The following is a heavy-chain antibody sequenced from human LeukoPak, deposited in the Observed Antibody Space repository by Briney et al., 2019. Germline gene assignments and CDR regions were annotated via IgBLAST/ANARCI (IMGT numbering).Heavy chain of an antibody. D-gene: IGHD3-10*01. Sequence: SQTLSLTCTVSGGSISSGDYYWSWIRQPPGKGLEWIGYIYYSGSTYYNPSLKSRVTISVDTSKNQFSLKLSSVTAADTAVYYCARDKRDYYGSGSYLWGAFDYWGQGTLVTVSS. CDR3: ARDKRDYYGSGSYLWGAFDY. V-gene: IGHV4-30-4*01. J-gene: IGHJ4*02. CDR2: IYYSGST. CDR1: GGSISSGDYY.